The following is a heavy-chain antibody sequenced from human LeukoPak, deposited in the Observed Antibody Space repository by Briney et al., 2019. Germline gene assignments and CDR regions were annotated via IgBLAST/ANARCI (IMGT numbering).Heavy chain of an antibody. CDR3: ATRDLGYCSSTSCPYDYYYGMDV. Sequence: SETLSLTCAVYGGSFSGYYWSWTRQPPGKGLEWIGEINHSGSTNYNPSLKSRVTISVDTSKNQFSLKLSSVTAADTAVYYCATRDLGYCSSTSCPYDYYYGMDVWGQGTTVTVSS. CDR2: INHSGST. J-gene: IGHJ6*02. CDR1: GGSFSGYY. D-gene: IGHD2-2*01. V-gene: IGHV4-34*01.